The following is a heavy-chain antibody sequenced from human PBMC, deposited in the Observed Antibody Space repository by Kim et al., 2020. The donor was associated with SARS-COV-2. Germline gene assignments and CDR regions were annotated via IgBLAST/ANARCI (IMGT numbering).Heavy chain of an antibody. CDR2: IYYSGST. CDR3: ARHYDILTGYYRDYYYYGMDV. D-gene: IGHD3-9*01. J-gene: IGHJ6*02. CDR1: GGSISSSSYY. Sequence: SETLSLTCTVSGGSISSSSYYWGWIRQPPGKGLEWIGSIYYSGSTYYNPSLKSRVTISVDTSKNQFSLKLSSVIAADTAVYYCARHYDILTGYYRDYYYYGMDVWGQGTTVTVSS. V-gene: IGHV4-39*01.